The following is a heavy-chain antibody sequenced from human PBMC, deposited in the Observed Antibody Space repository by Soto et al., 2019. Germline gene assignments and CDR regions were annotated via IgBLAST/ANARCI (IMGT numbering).Heavy chain of an antibody. D-gene: IGHD6-13*01. CDR2: IYPGDSDT. CDR1: GYSFTIYW. V-gene: IGHV5-51*01. CDR3: ARTAAAGKYYYGMDV. Sequence: LKISCKGSGYSFTIYWIGWVRQMPGKGLECMGIIYPGDSDTRYSPSFQGQVTISADKTISTAYLQWSSQKASDTTMYYCARTAAAGKYYYGMDVWGQGTTVTVSS. J-gene: IGHJ6*02.